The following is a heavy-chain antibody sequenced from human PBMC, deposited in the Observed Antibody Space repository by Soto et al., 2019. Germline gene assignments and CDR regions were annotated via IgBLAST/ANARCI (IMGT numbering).Heavy chain of an antibody. Sequence: PGGSLRLSCAASGFTFSDYYMSWIRQAPGKGLEWVSYISSSSSTIYYADSVKGRFTISRDNAKNSLYLQMNSLRDEDTAVYYCARAQRTVTIGKHYYYYGMDVWGQGTTVTVSS. CDR3: ARAQRTVTIGKHYYYYGMDV. V-gene: IGHV3-11*04. CDR1: GFTFSDYY. J-gene: IGHJ6*02. CDR2: ISSSSSTI. D-gene: IGHD4-17*01.